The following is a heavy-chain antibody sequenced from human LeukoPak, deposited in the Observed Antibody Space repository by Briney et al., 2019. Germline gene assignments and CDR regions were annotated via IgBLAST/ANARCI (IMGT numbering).Heavy chain of an antibody. CDR2: IYYSGST. D-gene: IGHD3-22*01. CDR3: ARMGYYYDSSAFDP. V-gene: IGHV4-59*01. J-gene: IGHJ5*02. CDR1: GGSISSYY. Sequence: SETLSLTCTVSGGSISSYYWSWIRQPPGKGLEWIGYIYYSGSTNYNPSLKSRVTISVDTSKNQFSLKLSSVTAADTAVYYCARMGYYYDSSAFDPWGQGTLVTVSS.